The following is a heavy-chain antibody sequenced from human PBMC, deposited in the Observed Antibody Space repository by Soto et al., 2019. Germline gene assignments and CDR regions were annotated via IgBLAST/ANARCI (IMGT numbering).Heavy chain of an antibody. J-gene: IGHJ5*02. D-gene: IGHD6-13*01. CDR2: IYYSGST. Sequence: SETLSLTCTVSGGSISSSSYYWGWIRQPPGKGLEWIGSIYYSGSTYYNPSLKSRVTISVDTSKNQFSLKLSSVTAADTAVYYCARLSALPGMAIWFDPWGQGTLVTVSS. CDR3: ARLSALPGMAIWFDP. CDR1: GGSISSSSYY. V-gene: IGHV4-39*01.